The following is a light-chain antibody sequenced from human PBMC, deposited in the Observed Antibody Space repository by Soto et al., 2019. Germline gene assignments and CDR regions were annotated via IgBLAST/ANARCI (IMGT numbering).Light chain of an antibody. CDR2: SAS. J-gene: IGKJ1*01. V-gene: IGKV1-39*01. CDR3: QQSYTTPWT. Sequence: DIQMTQSPSSLSASVGDRVTITCRASQSISSYLNWYHQKPGKAPKLLIYSASSLQSGVQSRFSGSGSGTEFTLTISSLQPEDFATYYCQQSYTTPWTFGQGTKVEIK. CDR1: QSISSY.